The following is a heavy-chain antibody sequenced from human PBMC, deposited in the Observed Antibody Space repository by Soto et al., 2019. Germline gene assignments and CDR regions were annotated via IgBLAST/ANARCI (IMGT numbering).Heavy chain of an antibody. Sequence: VGVGWIRQPPRKALEWLALIYWDDDKRYSPSLKSRLTLTRDTSKNQVVLTMTNMDPVDTATYYCAHRRAGAYTFDIWGQGTMVTVSS. CDR1: VG. V-gene: IGHV2-5*02. CDR2: IYWDDDK. J-gene: IGHJ3*02. CDR3: AHRRAGAYTFDI. D-gene: IGHD2-2*02.